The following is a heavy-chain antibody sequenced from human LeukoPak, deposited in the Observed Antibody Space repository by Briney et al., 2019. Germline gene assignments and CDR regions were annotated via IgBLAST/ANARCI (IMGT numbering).Heavy chain of an antibody. D-gene: IGHD6-13*01. J-gene: IGHJ2*01. CDR3: ARAPGIAAAGWYFDL. CDR2: NYYSGST. Sequence: SETLSLTCTVSGGSISSYYWSWIRQPPGKGLEWIGYNYYSGSTNYNPSLKSRVTISVDTSKNQFSLKLSSVTAADTAVYYCARAPGIAAAGWYFDLWGRGTLVTVSS. V-gene: IGHV4-59*08. CDR1: GGSISSYY.